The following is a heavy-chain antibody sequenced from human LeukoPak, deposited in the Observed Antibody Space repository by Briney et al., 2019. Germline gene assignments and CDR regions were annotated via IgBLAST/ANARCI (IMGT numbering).Heavy chain of an antibody. J-gene: IGHJ4*02. CDR3: ARDRARSYYFDF. CDR2: VYSSGNT. D-gene: IGHD3-10*01. CDR1: GDSISSGSYY. Sequence: SETLSLTCTVSGDSISSGSYYWSWIRQPAGMGLEWIGRVYSSGNTNYNPSLKSRVTLLVDTSKNQFSLNLSSVTAADTAVYYCARDRARSYYFDFWGQETLVTVSS. V-gene: IGHV4-61*02.